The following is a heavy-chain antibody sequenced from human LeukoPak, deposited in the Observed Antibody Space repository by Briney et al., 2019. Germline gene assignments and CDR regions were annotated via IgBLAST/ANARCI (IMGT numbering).Heavy chain of an antibody. CDR1: GGTFSSYD. CDR2: IMLISGTA. V-gene: IGHV1-69*06. J-gene: IGHJ4*02. CDR3: ASGRTDIVVVPATLRNYYFDY. Sequence: GASVKVSCKASGGTFSSYDISWVRQAPGQGLEGMGGIMLISGTANYAQKFQGRVTITADKPTNTAYMELSSLRSEDTAVYYCASGRTDIVVVPATLRNYYFDYWGQGTLVTVSS. D-gene: IGHD2-2*01.